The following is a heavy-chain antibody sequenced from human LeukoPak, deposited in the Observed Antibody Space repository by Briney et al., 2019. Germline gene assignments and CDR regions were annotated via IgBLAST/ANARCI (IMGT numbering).Heavy chain of an antibody. Sequence: GASVKVSCKASGGTFSSYAISWVRQAPGQGLEWMGRIIPILGIANYAQKFQGRVTITADKSTSTAYMELSSLRSEDTAVYYCARFPLLPPYYYGMDVWGQGTTVTVSS. V-gene: IGHV1-69*04. D-gene: IGHD2-15*01. CDR1: GGTFSSYA. CDR3: ARFPLLPPYYYGMDV. CDR2: IIPILGIA. J-gene: IGHJ6*02.